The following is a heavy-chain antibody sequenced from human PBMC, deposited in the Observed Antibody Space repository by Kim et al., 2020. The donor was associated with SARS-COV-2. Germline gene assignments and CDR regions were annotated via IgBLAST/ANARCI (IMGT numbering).Heavy chain of an antibody. Sequence: GGSLRLSCAASGFSFNNYGMHWVRQAPGKGLEWVAFISYEVSQKQYLDSLKGRFTVSRDYSKNTLYLQMNSLTAEDTAVYYCAKQGYIFVLNTYYGMDFWGQGTTVTVSS. CDR2: ISYEVSQK. D-gene: IGHD5-12*01. V-gene: IGHV3-30*18. CDR1: GFSFNNYG. CDR3: AKQGYIFVLNTYYGMDF. J-gene: IGHJ6*02.